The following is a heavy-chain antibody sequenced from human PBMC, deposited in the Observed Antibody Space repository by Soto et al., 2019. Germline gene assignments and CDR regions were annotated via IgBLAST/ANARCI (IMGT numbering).Heavy chain of an antibody. V-gene: IGHV3-23*01. Sequence: EVRLLESGGGLVQPGGSLRLSCAVSGVTFNKYAMSWVRQPPGKGPEWVSAITGSGGLTYYADSVKGRFTVSRDNSKNILFLQMNRLRDEDTATYYCAKGDYGGNSPYWYFDLWGRGTLVIVSS. CDR2: ITGSGGLT. J-gene: IGHJ2*01. CDR1: GVTFNKYA. CDR3: AKGDYGGNSPYWYFDL. D-gene: IGHD4-17*01.